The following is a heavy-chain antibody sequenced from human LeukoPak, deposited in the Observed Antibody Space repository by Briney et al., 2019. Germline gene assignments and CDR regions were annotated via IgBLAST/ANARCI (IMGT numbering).Heavy chain of an antibody. Sequence: GGSLRLSCAASGFTFSSYNMNWVRQAPGKGLEWVSSISSSSGYIYYADSVMGRFTISRDDAKNSLSLQMNSLRAEDTATYYCARIQLYHGDFDSWGQGTLVTVSS. V-gene: IGHV3-21*01. CDR3: ARIQLYHGDFDS. CDR2: ISSSSGYI. CDR1: GFTFSSYN. D-gene: IGHD1-1*01. J-gene: IGHJ4*02.